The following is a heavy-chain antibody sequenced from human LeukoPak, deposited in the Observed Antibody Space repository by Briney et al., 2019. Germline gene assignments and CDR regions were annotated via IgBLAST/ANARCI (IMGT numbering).Heavy chain of an antibody. J-gene: IGHJ5*02. CDR2: INHSGST. V-gene: IGHV4-34*01. Sequence: SETLSLTCAVYGGSFSGYYWSWIRQPPGKGLEWIGEINHSGSTYYNPSLKSRVTISVDTSKNQFSLKLSSVTAADTAVYYCASGTGYSSGYNWFDPWGQGTLVTVSS. CDR1: GGSFSGYY. D-gene: IGHD6-25*01. CDR3: ASGTGYSSGYNWFDP.